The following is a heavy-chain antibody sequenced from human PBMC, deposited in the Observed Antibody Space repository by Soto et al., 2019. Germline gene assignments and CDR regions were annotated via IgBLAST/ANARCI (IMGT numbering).Heavy chain of an antibody. CDR2: IYYSGTA. Sequence: SETLSLTCTVSGGSISSSSFHWAWIRQPPGKGLEWIGSIYYSGTANYSPSLKSRLAIDVDTSKNQFSLRLSSVTAADTAVYYCARGGIFGVVISPYYYYYGMDVWGQGTTVTVSS. CDR1: GGSISSSSFH. V-gene: IGHV4-39*02. J-gene: IGHJ6*02. CDR3: ARGGIFGVVISPYYYYYGMDV. D-gene: IGHD3-3*01.